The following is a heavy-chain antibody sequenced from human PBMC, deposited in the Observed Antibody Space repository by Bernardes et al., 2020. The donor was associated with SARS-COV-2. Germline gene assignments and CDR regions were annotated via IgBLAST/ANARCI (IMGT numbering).Heavy chain of an antibody. V-gene: IGHV4-34*01. CDR1: GGSFSGYY. J-gene: IGHJ4*02. D-gene: IGHD1-7*01. Sequence: SETLSLTCAVYGGSFSGYYWSWIRQPPGKGLEWIGEINHSGSTNYNPSLKSRVTISVDTSKKQFSLTLTSVTAADTAVYYCGGGTNYKFDYWGQGIRVTVPS. CDR2: INHSGST. CDR3: GGGTNYKFDY.